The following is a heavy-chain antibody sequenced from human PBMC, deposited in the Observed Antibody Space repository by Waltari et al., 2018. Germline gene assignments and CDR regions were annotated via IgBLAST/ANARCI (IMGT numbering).Heavy chain of an antibody. CDR1: GFLFSSYW. Sequence: EVQLVESGGGSVQPGGSLGLSCTGSGFLFSSYWMHWVRQGPGEGLVCVSRINGDGSSTTYADSMQGRFTTTRDNAKSTLYLEMNSLKSEDTGVYYCAREENYDFAMDVWGQGTTVTVSS. J-gene: IGHJ6*02. V-gene: IGHV3-74*01. CDR3: AREENYDFAMDV. CDR2: INGDGSST. D-gene: IGHD1-7*01.